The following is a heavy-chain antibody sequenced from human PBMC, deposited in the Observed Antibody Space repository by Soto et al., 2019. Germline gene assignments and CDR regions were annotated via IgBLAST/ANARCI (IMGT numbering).Heavy chain of an antibody. Sequence: QLQLQESGSGLVKPSQTLSLTCAVSGGSISSGGYSWSWIRQPPGKVLEWIGYIYRSGSTYYNPSLKSRVTISVDRYKNQFSLKLSSVTAADTAVYYCATGSGYDKYYFDYWGQGTLVNVSS. CDR2: IYRSGST. V-gene: IGHV4-30-2*01. D-gene: IGHD5-12*01. J-gene: IGHJ4*02. CDR3: ATGSGYDKYYFDY. CDR1: GGSISSGGYS.